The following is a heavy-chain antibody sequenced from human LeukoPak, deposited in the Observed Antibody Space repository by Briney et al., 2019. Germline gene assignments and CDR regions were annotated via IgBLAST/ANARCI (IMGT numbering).Heavy chain of an antibody. Sequence: GGSLRLSCAASGFTFSNYWMHWVRQAPGKGLMWVSRINTDESSTTYADSVKGRFTISRDNAKNTLYLQMNSLRVEDTAVYYCARDLGYCTNGICYGGWFDPWGQGTLVTVSS. J-gene: IGHJ5*02. CDR2: INTDESST. CDR1: GFTFSNYW. D-gene: IGHD2-8*01. V-gene: IGHV3-74*01. CDR3: ARDLGYCTNGICYGGWFDP.